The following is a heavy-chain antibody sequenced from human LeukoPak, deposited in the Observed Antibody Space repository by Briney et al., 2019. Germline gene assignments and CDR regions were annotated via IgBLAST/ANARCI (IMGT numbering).Heavy chain of an antibody. CDR2: IYTSGST. J-gene: IGHJ6*02. V-gene: IGHV4-61*02. Sequence: SQTLSLTCTVSGGSTSSGSYYWSWIRQPAGKGLEWIGRIYTSGSTNYNPSLKSRVTISVDTSKNQFSLKLSSVTAADTAVYYCARESSNGGYYYYGMDVWGQGTTVTVSS. CDR3: ARESSNGGYYYYGMDV. D-gene: IGHD3-16*01. CDR1: GGSTSSGSYY.